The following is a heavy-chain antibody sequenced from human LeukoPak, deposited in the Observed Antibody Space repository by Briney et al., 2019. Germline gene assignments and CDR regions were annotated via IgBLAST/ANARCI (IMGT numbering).Heavy chain of an antibody. CDR2: IKQDGSEK. D-gene: IGHD3-16*02. CDR3: ARVGGRYSPLGY. J-gene: IGHJ4*02. V-gene: IGHV3-7*01. Sequence: PGGSLRLSCAASGFTFSSYWVGWVRQAPGKGLEWVANIKQDGSEKYYVDSVKGRFTISRDNDKNSLFLQMTSLRAEDTAVYYCARVGGRYSPLGYWGQGTLVTVSS. CDR1: GFTFSSYW.